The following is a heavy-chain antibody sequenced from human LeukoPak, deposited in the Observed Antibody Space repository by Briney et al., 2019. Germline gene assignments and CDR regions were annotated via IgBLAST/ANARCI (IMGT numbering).Heavy chain of an antibody. D-gene: IGHD3-10*01. V-gene: IGHV3-30-3*01. J-gene: IGHJ3*02. Sequence: GGSLRLSCEASGFTFSAYAMTWVRQAPGKGLEWVTVISYDGGDKYYTDSVKGRFIISRDNSKNTLFLEMNSLRPEDTAVYYCARVSTSGSGNYLTRAFDIWGQRTIVAVSS. CDR3: ARVSTSGSGNYLTRAFDI. CDR2: ISYDGGDK. CDR1: GFTFSAYA.